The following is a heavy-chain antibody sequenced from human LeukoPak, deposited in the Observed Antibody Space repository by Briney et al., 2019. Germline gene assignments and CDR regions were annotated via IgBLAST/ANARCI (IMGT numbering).Heavy chain of an antibody. D-gene: IGHD3-22*01. CDR2: ISYDGSNK. CDR1: GFTFSSYA. CDR3: ARGGGYYDSSGYDY. J-gene: IGHJ4*02. Sequence: GRSLRLSYAASGFTFSSYAMHWVRLAPGKGLEWEAGISYDGSNKYYADSVKGRFTISRDNSKHTLYLQMNSLRPEDTAVYYCARGGGYYDSSGYDYWGQGTLVTVSS. V-gene: IGHV3-30-3*01.